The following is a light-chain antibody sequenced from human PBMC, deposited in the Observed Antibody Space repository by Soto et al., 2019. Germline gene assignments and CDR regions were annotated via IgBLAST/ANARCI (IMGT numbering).Light chain of an antibody. Sequence: QSALTQPASVSGSPGQSITISCTGTNSDVGSYNLVSWYQQHPGKAPKLLIYEGSKRPSGVSNRFSGSKSGNTASLPISGLQAEDEADYYCCSYAGSSTWVFGGGTKLTVL. CDR1: NSDVGSYNL. CDR3: CSYAGSSTWV. V-gene: IGLV2-23*01. J-gene: IGLJ3*02. CDR2: EGS.